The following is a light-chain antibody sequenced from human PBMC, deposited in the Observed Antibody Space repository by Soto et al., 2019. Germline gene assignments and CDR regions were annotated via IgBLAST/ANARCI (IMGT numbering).Light chain of an antibody. CDR3: QHYSNWPPT. J-gene: IGKJ3*01. V-gene: IGKV3-15*01. Sequence: EVVMTQSPATLSVSPGERVTRSCRASESVHRNLAWYQQKPGQGPSLLIYYASTRATGVPDRFTGSGSGTEFTLTISSLQSEDFGVYHCQHYSNWPPTFGPGTKVEIK. CDR2: YAS. CDR1: ESVHRN.